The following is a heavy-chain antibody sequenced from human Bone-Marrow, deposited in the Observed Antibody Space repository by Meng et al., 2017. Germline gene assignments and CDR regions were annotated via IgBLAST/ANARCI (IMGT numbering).Heavy chain of an antibody. V-gene: IGHV4-4*02. CDR2: FHHSGTT. J-gene: IGHJ4*02. CDR1: GAYVSSGNW. CDR3: AASSGWYRIDS. D-gene: IGHD6-19*01. Sequence: VPVLESGPGLAKPSGSLPPPCRGPGAYVSSGNWGTWGRQPPGKGLEWIGEFHHSGTTNYNPSLRSRVTISVDTSKNQFSLRLTSVTAADTAVYYCAASSGWYRIDSWGQGTLVTVSS.